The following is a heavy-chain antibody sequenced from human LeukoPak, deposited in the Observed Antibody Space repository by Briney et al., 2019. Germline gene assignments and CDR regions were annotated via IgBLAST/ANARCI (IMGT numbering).Heavy chain of an antibody. Sequence: GASVKVSCKASGGTFSSYAISWVRQAPGQGLEWMGRIIPILGIANYAQKFQGRVTITADKSTGTAYMELSSLRSEDTAVYYCARDGSWDYYDSSGYYYDYWGQGTLVTVSS. CDR3: ARDGSWDYYDSSGYYYDY. CDR2: IIPILGIA. V-gene: IGHV1-69*04. D-gene: IGHD3-22*01. J-gene: IGHJ4*02. CDR1: GGTFSSYA.